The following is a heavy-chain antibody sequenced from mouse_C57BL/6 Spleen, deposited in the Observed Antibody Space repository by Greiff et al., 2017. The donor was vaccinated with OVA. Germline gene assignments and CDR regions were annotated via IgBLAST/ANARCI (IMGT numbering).Heavy chain of an antibody. Sequence: QVQLKESGAELARPGASVKLSCKASGYTFTSYGMSWVKQRTGQGLEWIGEIYPRSGNTYYHEKFKGKATLTADKSSSTAYLELRSLTSEDSAVYFCSRCLLRGEYAMDYWGKGTSVTVSS. D-gene: IGHD2-3*01. CDR1: GYTFTSYG. CDR2: IYPRSGNT. J-gene: IGHJ4*01. CDR3: SRCLLRGEYAMDY. V-gene: IGHV1-81*01.